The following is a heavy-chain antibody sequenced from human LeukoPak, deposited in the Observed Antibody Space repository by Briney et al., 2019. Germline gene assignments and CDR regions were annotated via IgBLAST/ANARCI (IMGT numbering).Heavy chain of an antibody. D-gene: IGHD1-26*01. CDR2: ISSSSSYI. Sequence: GGSLRLSCAASGFTFSSYSMNWVRQAPGKGLEWVSSISSSSSYIYYADSVKGRFTISRDNAKNSLYLQMNSLRAEDTAVYYRARVGSYGYYFDYWGQGTLVTVSS. V-gene: IGHV3-21*01. CDR3: ARVGSYGYYFDY. CDR1: GFTFSSYS. J-gene: IGHJ4*02.